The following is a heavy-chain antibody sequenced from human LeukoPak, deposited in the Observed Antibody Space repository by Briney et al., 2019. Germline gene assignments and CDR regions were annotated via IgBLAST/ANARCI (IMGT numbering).Heavy chain of an antibody. V-gene: IGHV3-30*02. Sequence: GGSLRLSCAASGFTFSSYAMHWVRQGPGKGLEWVAYIAHRGSNKYYADSVKGRFTISRDNSKRTLYLQMNNLRADDTAVYYCAKDGSWSCTDWGQGALVTVSS. CDR2: IAHRGSNK. CDR3: AKDGSWSCTD. D-gene: IGHD2-8*02. J-gene: IGHJ4*02. CDR1: GFTFSSYA.